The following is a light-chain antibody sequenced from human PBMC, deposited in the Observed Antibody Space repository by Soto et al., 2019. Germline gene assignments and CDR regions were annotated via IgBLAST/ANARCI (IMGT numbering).Light chain of an antibody. J-gene: IGKJ4*01. CDR3: QQLSIGRT. CDR1: QSVSSS. CDR2: DAS. Sequence: EIVLTQSPATLSLSPGERATLSCRASQSVSSSLAWYQQKPGQAPRLLIYDASNRATGIPARFSGSGSGTDFTLTISSLEPEDFAVYHCQQLSIGRTFGGGTKVEIK. V-gene: IGKV3-11*01.